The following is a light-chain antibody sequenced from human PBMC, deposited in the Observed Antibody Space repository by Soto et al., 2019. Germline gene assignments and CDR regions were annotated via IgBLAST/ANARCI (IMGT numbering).Light chain of an antibody. J-gene: IGLJ2*01. Sequence: QSVLTQPPSASGSPGQSVAISCTGTSSDVGGYNFVSWYQQHPGKGPKLMIDEVTKRPSGVPDRFSGSKSGNTASLTVSGLQSEDEADYYCSSYAGSDNSVVFGGGTTLTVL. CDR1: SSDVGGYNF. V-gene: IGLV2-8*01. CDR2: EVT. CDR3: SSYAGSDNSVV.